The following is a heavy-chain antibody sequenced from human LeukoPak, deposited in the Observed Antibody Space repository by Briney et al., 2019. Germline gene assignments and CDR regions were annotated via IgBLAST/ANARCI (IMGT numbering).Heavy chain of an antibody. Sequence: GGSLRLSCAASGFTFSSYGMHWVRQAPGKGLEWVAFIRYDGSNKYYADSVKGRFTISRDNSKNTLYLQMNSLRAEDTAVYYCAKDNVRIVVVPAGVYYWGQGTLVTVSS. CDR1: GFTFSSYG. D-gene: IGHD2-2*01. CDR2: IRYDGSNK. CDR3: AKDNVRIVVVPAGVYY. V-gene: IGHV3-30*02. J-gene: IGHJ4*02.